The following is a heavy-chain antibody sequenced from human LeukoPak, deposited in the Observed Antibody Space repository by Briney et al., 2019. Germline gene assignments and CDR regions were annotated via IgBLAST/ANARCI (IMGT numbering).Heavy chain of an antibody. D-gene: IGHD2-8*01. V-gene: IGHV4-34*01. J-gene: IGHJ4*02. CDR2: INHSGST. CDR3: ARGSPIVLMVYAGGREFYFDY. Sequence: PSETLSLTCAVSGGSFSGYYWSWIRQPPGKGLEWIGEINHSGSTNYNPSLKSRVTISVDTSENKFSLKLSSVTAADTAVYYCARGSPIVLMVYAGGREFYFDYWGQGTLVTVSS. CDR1: GGSFSGYY.